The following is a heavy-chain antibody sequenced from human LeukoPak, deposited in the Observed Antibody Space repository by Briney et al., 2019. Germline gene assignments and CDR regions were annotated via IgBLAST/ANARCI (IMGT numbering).Heavy chain of an antibody. V-gene: IGHV3-23*01. D-gene: IGHD3-22*01. CDR3: ATRITMIVVSYAFDI. CDR1: GFTFSSYA. Sequence: PGGSLRLSSAASGFTFSSYAMSWVRQAPGKGLEWVSAISGSGGSTYYADSVKGRFTISRDNSKNTLYLQMNSLRAEDTAVYYCATRITMIVVSYAFDIWGQGTMVTVSS. J-gene: IGHJ3*02. CDR2: ISGSGGST.